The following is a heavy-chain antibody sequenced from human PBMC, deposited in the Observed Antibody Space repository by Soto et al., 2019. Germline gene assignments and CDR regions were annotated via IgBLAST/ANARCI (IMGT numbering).Heavy chain of an antibody. J-gene: IGHJ6*02. V-gene: IGHV1-2*02. CDR1: GYTFTGYY. CDR3: ASQGQLVRVIYYYGMDV. D-gene: IGHD6-6*01. CDR2: INPNSGGT. Sequence: GASVKVSCKASGYTFTGYYMHWVRRAPGQGLEWMGWINPNSGGTNYAQKFQGRVTMTRDTSISTAYMELSRLRSDDTAVYYCASQGQLVRVIYYYGMDVWGQGTTVTVSS.